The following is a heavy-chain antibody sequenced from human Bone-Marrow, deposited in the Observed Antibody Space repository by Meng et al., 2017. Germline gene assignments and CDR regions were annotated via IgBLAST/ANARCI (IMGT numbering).Heavy chain of an antibody. V-gene: IGHV3-33*01. D-gene: IGHD3-22*01. CDR3: ARGDYYDSSGYYSPFDY. J-gene: IGHJ4*02. Sequence: QVTMVEAGGGGGQAGGSLRLSCEASGFTFSSYGMHWVRQAPGKGLEWVAVIWYDGSNKYYADSVKGRFTISRDNSKNTLYLQMNSLRAEDTAVYYCARGDYYDSSGYYSPFDYWGQGTLVTVSS. CDR1: GFTFSSYG. CDR2: IWYDGSNK.